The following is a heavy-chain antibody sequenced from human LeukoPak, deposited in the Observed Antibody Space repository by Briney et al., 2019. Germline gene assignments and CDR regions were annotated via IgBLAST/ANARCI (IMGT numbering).Heavy chain of an antibody. CDR2: TNLHGTAV. Sequence: GGSLRLSCPPSGPTVSTRYMGWVRHAPGKGLVWVARTNLHGTAVDYADSVKGRFTISRDNAKNTLFLQMNSLRAEDTAVNSFEMAYRYVRLGDHWGQGTLVTVSS. J-gene: IGHJ4*02. CDR3: EMAYRYVRLGDH. V-gene: IGHV3-74*01. D-gene: IGHD5-18*01. CDR1: GPTVSTRY.